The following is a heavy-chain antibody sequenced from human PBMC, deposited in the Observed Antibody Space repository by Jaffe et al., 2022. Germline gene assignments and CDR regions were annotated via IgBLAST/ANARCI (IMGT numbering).Heavy chain of an antibody. Sequence: EVQLVESGGGLVQPGGSLRLSCAASGFTVSSNYMSWVRQAPGKGLEWVSVIYSGGSTYYADSVKGRFTISRDNSKNTLYLQMNSLRAEDTAVYYCARGGDTIAVAPLNWFDPWGQGTLVTVSS. CDR2: IYSGGST. CDR1: GFTVSSNY. CDR3: ARGGDTIAVAPLNWFDP. J-gene: IGHJ5*02. V-gene: IGHV3-66*02. D-gene: IGHD6-19*01.